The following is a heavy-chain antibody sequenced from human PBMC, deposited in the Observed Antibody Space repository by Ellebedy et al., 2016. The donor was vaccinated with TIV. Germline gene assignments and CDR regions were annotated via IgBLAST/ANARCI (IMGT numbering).Heavy chain of an antibody. Sequence: GESLKISXVTSGFTFSAYSMDWVRQAPGKGLEWVSSISGRSGSIYFGDSVKGRFTISRDNAKNTLYLQMNSLRAEDTAVYYCAREGNIVWGYFDYWGQGTLVTVSS. CDR1: GFTFSAYS. J-gene: IGHJ4*02. CDR2: ISGRSGSI. D-gene: IGHD3-16*01. V-gene: IGHV3-21*01. CDR3: AREGNIVWGYFDY.